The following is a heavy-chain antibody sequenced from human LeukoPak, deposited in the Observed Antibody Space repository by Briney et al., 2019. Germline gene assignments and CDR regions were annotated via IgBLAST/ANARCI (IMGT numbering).Heavy chain of an antibody. CDR1: GFTFSNYG. J-gene: IGHJ4*02. Sequence: GGSLRLSCAASGFTFSNYGMNWVRQAPGKGLEWVSFIDTSGRYVYYGDSVKGRFTISRDNSKNTLYLQINNPRVEDTAVYYCAKRYYDFPLDYWGQGTLVTVSS. CDR2: IDTSGRYV. CDR3: AKRYYDFPLDY. D-gene: IGHD3-3*01. V-gene: IGHV3-21*04.